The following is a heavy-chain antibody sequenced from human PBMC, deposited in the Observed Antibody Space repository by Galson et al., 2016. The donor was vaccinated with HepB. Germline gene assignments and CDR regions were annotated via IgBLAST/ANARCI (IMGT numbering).Heavy chain of an antibody. Sequence: SVKVSCKASGYTFTSYDINWVRQATGQGLEWMRWMNPNSGNTGYAQRFQGRVTMTRDTSISTAYMELSSLTSEDTAVYFCARVTPNHDMESTVYNWFDPWGQGTLVTVSS. CDR1: GYTFTSYD. CDR3: ARVTPNHDMESTVYNWFDP. J-gene: IGHJ5*02. V-gene: IGHV1-8*01. D-gene: IGHD5/OR15-5a*01. CDR2: MNPNSGNT.